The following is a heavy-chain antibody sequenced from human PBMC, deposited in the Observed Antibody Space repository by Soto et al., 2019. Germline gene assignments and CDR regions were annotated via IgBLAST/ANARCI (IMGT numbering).Heavy chain of an antibody. D-gene: IGHD6-19*01. V-gene: IGHV4-39*01. CDR1: GGSISSSSYY. CDR3: ARHDSSGWFERWFDP. CDR2: IYYSGST. J-gene: IGHJ5*02. Sequence: QLQLQESGPGLVKPSETLSLTCTVSGGSISSSSYYWGWIRQPPGKGLEWIGSIYYSGSTYYNPSLKSRVTISVDTSKHQFSLKLSSVTAADTAVYYCARHDSSGWFERWFDPWGQGPLVTVSS.